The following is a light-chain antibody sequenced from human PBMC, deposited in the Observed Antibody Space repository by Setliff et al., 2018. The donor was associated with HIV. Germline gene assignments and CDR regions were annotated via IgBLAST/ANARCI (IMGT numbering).Light chain of an antibody. CDR2: DAS. Sequence: EIVLTQSPGSLSLSPGERGTLSCRASQSVNNNYLAWYQQKPGQAPRLVIYDASRRAAGIPDRFSGSGSGTDFTLTISRLEPEDFAVYYCQQYGRSPGTFGQGTKV. CDR3: QQYGRSPGT. J-gene: IGKJ1*01. V-gene: IGKV3-20*01. CDR1: QSVNNNY.